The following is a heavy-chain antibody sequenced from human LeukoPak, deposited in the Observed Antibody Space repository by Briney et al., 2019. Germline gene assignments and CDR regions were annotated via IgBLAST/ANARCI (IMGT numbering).Heavy chain of an antibody. CDR3: AREEYSSDWYGHDS. Sequence: PGGSLRLSCAASGFTFSSYSMNWVRQPPGRGLEWIGSIYYTGTTFDNPSLKSRVTRSVDTSKNQFSLRLTSVTAADTAFYYCAREEYSSDWYGHDSWGQGTLVTVSS. J-gene: IGHJ4*02. CDR2: IYYTGTT. V-gene: IGHV4-39*07. D-gene: IGHD6-13*01. CDR1: GFTFSSYS.